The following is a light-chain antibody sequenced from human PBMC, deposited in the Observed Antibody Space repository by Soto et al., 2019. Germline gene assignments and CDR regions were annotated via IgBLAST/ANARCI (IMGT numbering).Light chain of an antibody. Sequence: QSALTQPPSAPGSPGQSVTISCTGTSSDVGGYNYVSWYQQYPGKAPKLMIYEVSKRPSGVPDRFSGSKSGKTASLTVSGLQPEDEADYYCTSYAGSNIWVFGGGTKLTVL. V-gene: IGLV2-8*01. CDR3: TSYAGSNIWV. CDR2: EVS. J-gene: IGLJ3*02. CDR1: SSDVGGYNY.